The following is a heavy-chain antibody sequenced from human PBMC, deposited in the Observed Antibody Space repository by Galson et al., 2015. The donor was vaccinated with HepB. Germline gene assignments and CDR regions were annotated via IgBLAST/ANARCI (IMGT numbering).Heavy chain of an antibody. CDR1: GFGFSDFA. CDR3: ARASVGYCSSPTCWERVSFDY. J-gene: IGHJ4*02. Sequence: SLRLSCAGSGFGFSDFAMAWVRQALGKGLEWVSIISGGSSVTFYTLSVRGRFTITRDNSKNTLSLQMNDLRPGDTGVYFCARASVGYCSSPTCWERVSFDYWGQGTLVPVSS. V-gene: IGHV3-23*01. D-gene: IGHD2-2*01. CDR2: ISGGSSVT.